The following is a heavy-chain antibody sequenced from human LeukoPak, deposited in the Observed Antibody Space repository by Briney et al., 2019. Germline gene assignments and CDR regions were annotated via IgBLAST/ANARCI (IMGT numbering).Heavy chain of an antibody. J-gene: IGHJ6*03. D-gene: IGHD3-3*01. CDR3: ARAGYDFWSGYYKDYYCYYYMDV. V-gene: IGHV1-8*01. CDR1: GYTFTSYD. Sequence: GASGKVSRKASGYTFTSYDINWVRQATGQGLEWMGWMNPNSGNTGYAQKFQGRVTMTRNTSISTAYMELSSLRSEDTAVYYCARAGYDFWSGYYKDYYCYYYMDVWGKGTTVTVSS. CDR2: MNPNSGNT.